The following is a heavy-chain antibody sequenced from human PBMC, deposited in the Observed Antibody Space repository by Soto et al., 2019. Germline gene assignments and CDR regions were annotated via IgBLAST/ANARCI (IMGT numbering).Heavy chain of an antibody. J-gene: IGHJ4*02. V-gene: IGHV1-18*01. CDR3: ARAPHCDFWSGYFY. CDR1: GYTFTSYG. D-gene: IGHD3-3*01. CDR2: ISACNGNT. Sequence: GASVKVSCKASGYTFTSYGISWVRQAPGQVLEWMCWISACNGNTNYAQRIQGRVTMSTVSSPSTAYMELRSLRSDDTAVYYCARAPHCDFWSGYFYWGQGTLVTVAS.